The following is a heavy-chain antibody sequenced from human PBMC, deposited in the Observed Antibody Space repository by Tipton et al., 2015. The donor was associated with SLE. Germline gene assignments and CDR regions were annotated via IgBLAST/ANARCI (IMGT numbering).Heavy chain of an antibody. J-gene: IGHJ4*02. CDR2: MYHTGST. V-gene: IGHV4-38-2*02. CDR1: AYSITSGYY. Sequence: TLSLTCAVSAYSITSGYYWDWIRQPPEKGLEWIGTMYHTGSTYYNPSPKSRVTISVDTSKNQLSLKLSSVTAADTALYYCAREVEGYSSSWFKGFFDVWGQGSLVTVSS. CDR3: AREVEGYSSSWFKGFFDV. D-gene: IGHD6-6*01.